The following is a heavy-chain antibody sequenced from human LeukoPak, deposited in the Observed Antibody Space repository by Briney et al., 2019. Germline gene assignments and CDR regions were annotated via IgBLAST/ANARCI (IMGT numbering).Heavy chain of an antibody. Sequence: GGSLRLSCAASGFTFSSYGMHWVRQAPGKGLEWVAVIWYDGSNKYYADSVKGRFTISRDNSKNTLYLQMNSLRAEDTAVYYCARGSVGRYRPPDIWSQGTMVTVSS. D-gene: IGHD3/OR15-3a*01. CDR1: GFTFSSYG. V-gene: IGHV3-33*01. CDR3: ARGSVGRYRPPDI. J-gene: IGHJ3*02. CDR2: IWYDGSNK.